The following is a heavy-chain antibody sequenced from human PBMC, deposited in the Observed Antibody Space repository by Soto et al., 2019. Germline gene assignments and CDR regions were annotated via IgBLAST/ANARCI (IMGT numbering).Heavy chain of an antibody. CDR3: AKERRYSFDALDL. V-gene: IGHV3-30*18. CDR1: GFTFNFYV. Sequence: GGSLRLSCDASGFTFNFYVMHWVRQAPGKGLEWVAVISYDGSEKYYADSVRGRFTISRDNTKNTVWLQMNSLRGEDTAVYYCAKERRYSFDALDLWGQGTLVTVSS. D-gene: IGHD5-18*01. CDR2: ISYDGSEK. J-gene: IGHJ3*01.